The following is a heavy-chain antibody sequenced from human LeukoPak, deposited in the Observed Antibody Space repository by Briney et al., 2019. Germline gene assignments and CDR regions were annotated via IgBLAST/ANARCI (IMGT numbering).Heavy chain of an antibody. CDR2: IYYSGST. J-gene: IGHJ4*02. CDR1: GGSISSSSYY. CDR3: ARLVSDILTGYYKPQGYYFDY. D-gene: IGHD3-9*01. Sequence: KPSETLSLTCTVSGGSISSSSYYWGWIRQPPGKGLEWIGSIYYSGSTYYSPSLKSRVTIFVDTSKNQFSLKLSSVTAADTAVYYCARLVSDILTGYYKPQGYYFDYRGQGTLVTVSS. V-gene: IGHV4-39*01.